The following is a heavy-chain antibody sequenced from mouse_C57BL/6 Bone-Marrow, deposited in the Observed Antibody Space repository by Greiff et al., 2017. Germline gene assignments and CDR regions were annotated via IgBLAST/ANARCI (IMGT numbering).Heavy chain of an antibody. CDR3: ARAPPLDY. CDR2: IDPSDSYT. CDR1: GYTFTSYW. V-gene: IGHV1-50*01. J-gene: IGHJ2*01. Sequence: VQLKQPGAELVKPGASVKLSCKASGYTFTSYWMQWVKQRPGQGLEWIGEIDPSDSYTNYNQKFKGKATLTVDTSSSTAYMQLSSLTSEDSAVYYCARAPPLDYWGQGTTLTVSS.